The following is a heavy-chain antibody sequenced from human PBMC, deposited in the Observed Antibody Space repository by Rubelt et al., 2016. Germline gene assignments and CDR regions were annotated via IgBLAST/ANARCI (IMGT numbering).Heavy chain of an antibody. CDR1: GFTFSSCA. CDR3: ARPRVDTAMVSLDY. V-gene: IGHV3-23*05. D-gene: IGHD5-18*01. CDR2: IYSTGST. J-gene: IGHJ4*02. Sequence: EVQLVESGGGLVQPGGSLRLSCAASGFTFSSCAMSWVRQAPGRGLEWVSSIYSTGSTYYVDSVKGRFTMSRDNSKNTLYLQMNSLRAEDTAVYYCARPRVDTAMVSLDYWGQGTLVTVSS.